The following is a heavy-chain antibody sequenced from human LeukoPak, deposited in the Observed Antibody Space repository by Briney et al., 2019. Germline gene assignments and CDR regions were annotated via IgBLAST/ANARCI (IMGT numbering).Heavy chain of an antibody. CDR2: INPSGGST. J-gene: IGHJ5*02. CDR1: GYTFTSCY. Sequence: ASVKVSCKASGYTFTSCYMHWVRQAPGQGLEWMGIINPSGGSTSYAQKFQGRVTMTRDTSTSTVYMELSSLRSEDTAVYYCATGSRRKAFDPWGQGTLVTVSS. CDR3: ATGSRRKAFDP. V-gene: IGHV1-46*01.